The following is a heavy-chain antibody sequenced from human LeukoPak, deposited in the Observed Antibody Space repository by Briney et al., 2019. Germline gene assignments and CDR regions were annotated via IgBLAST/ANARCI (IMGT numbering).Heavy chain of an antibody. J-gene: IGHJ4*02. V-gene: IGHV4-38-2*01. D-gene: IGHD4-17*01. Sequence: SETLSLTCAVSGYSICSGYYWGWIRQPPGKGLEWIGSIYHSGSTYYSPSLKSRVTISVDTSKNQFSLKLSSVTAADTAVYYCAVSTDDYGDPISFDYWGQGTLVTVSS. CDR3: AVSTDDYGDPISFDY. CDR1: GYSICSGYY. CDR2: IYHSGST.